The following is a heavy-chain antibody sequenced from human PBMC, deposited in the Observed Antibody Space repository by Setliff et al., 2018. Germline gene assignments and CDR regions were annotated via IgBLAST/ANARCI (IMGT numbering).Heavy chain of an antibody. J-gene: IGHJ4*02. CDR3: ARINMVRGVPPRLDY. CDR1: GFSLTACGMF. V-gene: IGHV2-70*11. D-gene: IGHD3-10*01. Sequence: ESGPTLVNPTQTLTLTCAFSGFSLTACGMFVTWIRQPPGKTLEWLARIDWDDAKYYRTSLKTRLTISKDTSKNQVFLTTTNMDPVDTATYYCARINMVRGVPPRLDYWGQGSLVAISS. CDR2: IDWDDAK.